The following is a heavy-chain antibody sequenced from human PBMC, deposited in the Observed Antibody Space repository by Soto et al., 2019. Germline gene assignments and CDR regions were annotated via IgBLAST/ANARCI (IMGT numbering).Heavy chain of an antibody. J-gene: IGHJ5*02. CDR1: GYTFTNDD. Sequence: QVQLVQSGAEVKKPGASVKVSCKTSGYTFTNDDIIWVRQAARQGLEWIGWMSPNSGNTGYAQKFQGRVTLTRDTSISTAYMELSSLRSEDTAVYYCARGMSDGFGEISWGQGTLVTVSS. CDR3: ARGMSDGFGEIS. V-gene: IGHV1-8*02. CDR2: MSPNSGNT. D-gene: IGHD3-10*01.